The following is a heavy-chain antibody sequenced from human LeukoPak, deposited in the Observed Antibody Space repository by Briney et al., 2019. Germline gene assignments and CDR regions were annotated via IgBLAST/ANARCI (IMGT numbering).Heavy chain of an antibody. CDR1: GGSISTYY. D-gene: IGHD1-7*01. CDR2: VYHSGST. J-gene: IGHJ3*01. Sequence: SETLSLTCTSSGGSISTYYWSWVRQPPGKGLEWIGYVYHSGSTNYSPSLKSRVTISVDMSKNQFSLRLSSVTTADTAVYYCARVPGGGTAANWGQGTMVTVSS. V-gene: IGHV4-59*01. CDR3: ARVPGGGTAAN.